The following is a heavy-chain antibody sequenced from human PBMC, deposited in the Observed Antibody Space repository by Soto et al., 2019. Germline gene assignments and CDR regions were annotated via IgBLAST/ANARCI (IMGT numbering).Heavy chain of an antibody. CDR1: GSIFNTFS. CDR2: ISGSSQTI. CDR3: ARTLSWRRGPFDS. D-gene: IGHD2-15*01. Sequence: EVQLVESGEGLIQPGGSLRLSCAASGSIFNTFSRNRFRQAPGRGLEWVSNISGSSQTIFYADSVRGRFTISRDNANNSTYLQIVSLRDEDTAVYYCARTLSWRRGPFDSWGQGTLVTVSS. J-gene: IGHJ4*02. V-gene: IGHV3-48*02.